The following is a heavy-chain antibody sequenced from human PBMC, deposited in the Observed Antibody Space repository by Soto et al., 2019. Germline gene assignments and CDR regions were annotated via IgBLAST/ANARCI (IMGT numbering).Heavy chain of an antibody. J-gene: IGHJ5*02. CDR2: VYHSGGS. CDR1: GVSIHNSHSF. D-gene: IGHD2-15*01. V-gene: IGHV4-39*02. Sequence: SETLSLTCAVSGVSIHNSHSFWGWIRQPPGKGLEFIGSVYHSGGSYYNPSLKGRVTISVDTSNNQISLRVNSVTAADTAVYYCGRVVEGATRHTDSDSWGQGMLVTVSS. CDR3: GRVVEGATRHTDSDS.